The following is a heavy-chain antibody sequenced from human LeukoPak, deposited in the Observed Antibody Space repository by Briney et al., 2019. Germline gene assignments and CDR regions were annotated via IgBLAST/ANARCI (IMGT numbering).Heavy chain of an antibody. V-gene: IGHV3-21*01. CDR1: EFTFSSYT. CDR3: ARGAYGDGYYFDS. D-gene: IGHD4-17*01. CDR2: ISYSGSYI. Sequence: GGSLRLSCAASEFTFSSYTMTWVRQAPGKGLEWVSSISYSGSYIYYADSVKGRFTISRDNAENSLYLQMNSLRAEDTAVYYCARGAYGDGYYFDSWGQGTLVTVSS. J-gene: IGHJ4*02.